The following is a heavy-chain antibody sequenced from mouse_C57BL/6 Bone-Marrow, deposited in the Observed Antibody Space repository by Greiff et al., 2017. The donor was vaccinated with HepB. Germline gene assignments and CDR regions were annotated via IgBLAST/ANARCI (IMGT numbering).Heavy chain of an antibody. D-gene: IGHD1-1*01. Sequence: QVQLKQPGAELVRPGSPVKLSCKASGHTFTSYWMDWVKQRPGQGLEWIGNIYPSDSETHYNQKFKDKATLTVDKSSSTDYMQLSSLTPEDSAVYYCERRTTEFDCWGQGTTLTVSS. CDR1: GHTFTSYW. V-gene: IGHV1-61*01. CDR2: IYPSDSET. CDR3: ERRTTEFDC. J-gene: IGHJ2*01.